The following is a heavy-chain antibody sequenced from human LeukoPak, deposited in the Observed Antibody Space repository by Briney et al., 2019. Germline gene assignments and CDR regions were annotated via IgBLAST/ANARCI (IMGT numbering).Heavy chain of an antibody. CDR3: NVCDFWSGYYTDHFDY. V-gene: IGHV4-39*07. CDR2: IYYSGST. D-gene: IGHD3-3*01. Sequence: SEALSLTCTVSGGSISSSSYYWGWIRQPPGKGLEWIGSIYYSGSTYYNPSLKSRVTISVDTSKNQFSLKLSSVTAADTAVYYCNVCDFWSGYYTDHFDYWGQGTLVTVSS. J-gene: IGHJ4*02. CDR1: GGSISSSSYY.